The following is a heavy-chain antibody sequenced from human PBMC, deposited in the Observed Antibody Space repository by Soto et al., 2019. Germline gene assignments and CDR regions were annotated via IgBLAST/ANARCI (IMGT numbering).Heavy chain of an antibody. CDR2: IYSSGRT. D-gene: IGHD3-3*01. CDR3: ARGQRFSDWFDP. Sequence: QVQLQESGPGLVKPSETLSLTCTVSGGDISTYYWTWIRQPAGKGLEWIGRIYSSGRTKYNPSLKSRVNMSLDTSQNPFSLRLSSVTASDTAVYYCARGQRFSDWFDPWGQGTLVTVSS. J-gene: IGHJ5*02. CDR1: GGDISTYY. V-gene: IGHV4-4*07.